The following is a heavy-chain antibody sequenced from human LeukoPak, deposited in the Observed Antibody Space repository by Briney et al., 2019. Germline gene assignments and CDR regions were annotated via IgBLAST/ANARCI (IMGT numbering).Heavy chain of an antibody. J-gene: IGHJ4*02. Sequence: ASVKVSCKASGYTFTGYYMHWVRQAPGRGLEWMGWINPNSGGTNYAQKFQGRVTMTRDTSISTACMELSRLRSDDTAVYYCATIPSRVGATQNFDYWGQGTLVTVSS. CDR2: INPNSGGT. D-gene: IGHD1-26*01. V-gene: IGHV1-2*02. CDR1: GYTFTGYY. CDR3: ATIPSRVGATQNFDY.